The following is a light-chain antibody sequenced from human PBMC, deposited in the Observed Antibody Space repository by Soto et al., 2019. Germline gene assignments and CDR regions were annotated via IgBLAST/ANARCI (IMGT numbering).Light chain of an antibody. CDR3: LQYNDWPWT. CDR2: AAS. J-gene: IGKJ1*01. CDR1: QRVSNN. Sequence: EIVLTQSPATLSVSPGETATLSCRASQRVSNNLAWYQQKPGQAPRLLLYAASTRATAVPGRFSGSGSGTEFTLTISSLQSEDFAVYYCLQYNDWPWTFGQGTKVEIK. V-gene: IGKV3-15*01.